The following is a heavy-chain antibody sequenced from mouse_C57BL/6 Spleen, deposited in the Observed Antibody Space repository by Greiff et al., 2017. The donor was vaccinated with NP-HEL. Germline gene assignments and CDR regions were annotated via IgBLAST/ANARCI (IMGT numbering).Heavy chain of an antibody. Sequence: VQLVESGAELVRPGTSVKVSCKASGYAFTNYLIEWVKQRPGQGLEWIGVINPGSGGTNYNEKFKGKATLTADKSSSTAYMQLSSLTSEDSAVYFCARGGYWDGPYYYAMDYWGQGTSVTVSS. J-gene: IGHJ4*01. D-gene: IGHD4-1*01. CDR2: INPGSGGT. CDR1: GYAFTNYL. CDR3: ARGGYWDGPYYYAMDY. V-gene: IGHV1-54*01.